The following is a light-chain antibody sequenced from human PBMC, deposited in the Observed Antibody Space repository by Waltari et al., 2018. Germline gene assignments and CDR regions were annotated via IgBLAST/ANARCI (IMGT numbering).Light chain of an antibody. CDR2: DVS. V-gene: IGLV2-11*01. J-gene: IGLJ3*02. Sequence: QSALTQPRSVSGSPGQSVTISCTGTSSDVGGPDYVSWYQQYPGKGPKLMFYDVSKRPAGVPYRFSASKSGNTASRTISGLQPEDEADYYCCAYAGSYFMVFGGGTRLTVL. CDR1: SSDVGGPDY. CDR3: CAYAGSYFMV.